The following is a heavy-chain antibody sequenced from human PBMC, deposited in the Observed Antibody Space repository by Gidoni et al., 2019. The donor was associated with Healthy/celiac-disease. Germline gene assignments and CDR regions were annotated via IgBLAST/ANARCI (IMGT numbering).Heavy chain of an antibody. CDR2: INHSGST. CDR1: GGSFSGYD. CDR3: ARVPAKTYYYDSSGYYKRGLYYYYYGMDV. Sequence: QVQLQQWGAGRLKPSETLSLTCAGHGGSFSGYDRSWIRKPPGKGLEWIGEINHSGSTNYNPSLKSRVTISVDTSKNQFSLKLSSVTAADTAVYYCARVPAKTYYYDSSGYYKRGLYYYYYGMDVWGQGTTVTVSS. J-gene: IGHJ6*02. V-gene: IGHV4-34*01. D-gene: IGHD3-22*01.